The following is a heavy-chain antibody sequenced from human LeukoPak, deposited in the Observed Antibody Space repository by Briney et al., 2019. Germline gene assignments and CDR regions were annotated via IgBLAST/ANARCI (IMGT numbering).Heavy chain of an antibody. CDR2: ISSSGSTI. J-gene: IGHJ3*02. CDR3: ARAVYSSGMRGAFDI. Sequence: QSGGSLRLSCAASGFAFSSYEMNWVRQAPGKGLEWVSYISSSGSTIYYADSVKGRFTISRDDAENSLYLQMNSLRAEDTTVYYCARAVYSSGMRGAFDIWGQGTMVTVSS. D-gene: IGHD3-22*01. CDR1: GFAFSSYE. V-gene: IGHV3-48*03.